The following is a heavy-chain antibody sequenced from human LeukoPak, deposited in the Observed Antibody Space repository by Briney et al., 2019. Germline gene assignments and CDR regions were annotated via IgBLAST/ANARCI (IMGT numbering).Heavy chain of an antibody. CDR1: GGSIRSSNW. V-gene: IGHV4-4*02. CDR2: IYHSGST. J-gene: IGHJ5*02. D-gene: IGHD3-10*01. CDR3: ARLWVWFGEHKAFDP. Sequence: SETLSLTCAVSGGSIRSSNWWSWVRQPPGKGLEWIGEIYHSGSTNYNPSLKSRVTISVDTSKNQFSLKLSSVTAADTAVYYCARLWVWFGEHKAFDPWGQGTLVTVSS.